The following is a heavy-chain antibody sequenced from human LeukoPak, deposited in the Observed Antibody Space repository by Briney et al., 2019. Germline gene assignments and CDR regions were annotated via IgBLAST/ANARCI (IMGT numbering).Heavy chain of an antibody. V-gene: IGHV3-23*01. Sequence: PGGSLRLSCAASGFTFSSYAMSWVRQGPGKGLEWVSAISGSGGSTYYADSVKGRFTISRDNYKNTLYLQMNSLRAEDTAVYYCAKDTLLFDSSGYYTFDYWGQGTLVTVSS. J-gene: IGHJ4*02. CDR3: AKDTLLFDSSGYYTFDY. CDR2: ISGSGGST. CDR1: GFTFSSYA. D-gene: IGHD3-22*01.